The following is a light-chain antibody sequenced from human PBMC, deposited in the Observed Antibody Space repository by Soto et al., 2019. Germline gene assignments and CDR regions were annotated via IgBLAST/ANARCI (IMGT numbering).Light chain of an antibody. CDR1: QTVSHSSNNKKY. V-gene: IGKV4-1*01. J-gene: IGKJ1*01. CDR2: KAS. CDR3: PHYNSYSEA. Sequence: DIELAHSRDAVAVSLGERATINCKSSQTVSHSSNNKKYLAWDQQKPGKAPKLLIYKASTLKSGVPSRFSGSGSGTEFTLTISSLQPDDFATYYCPHYNSYSEAFGQGTKVDIK.